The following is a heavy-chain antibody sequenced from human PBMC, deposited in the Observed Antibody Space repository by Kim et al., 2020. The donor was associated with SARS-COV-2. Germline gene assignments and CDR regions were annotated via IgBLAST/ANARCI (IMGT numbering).Heavy chain of an antibody. Sequence: GGSLRLSCAASGFTFRSFGMHWVRQAPGKGLEWVAVTWHDGSKKYYADSVKGRFTISRDNSKNTLYLQMNSLRADDTAVYYCARDRSNWGFRIDNWGQGTLVTVSS. CDR2: TWHDGSKK. CDR1: GFTFRSFG. D-gene: IGHD7-27*01. V-gene: IGHV3-33*01. J-gene: IGHJ4*02. CDR3: ARDRSNWGFRIDN.